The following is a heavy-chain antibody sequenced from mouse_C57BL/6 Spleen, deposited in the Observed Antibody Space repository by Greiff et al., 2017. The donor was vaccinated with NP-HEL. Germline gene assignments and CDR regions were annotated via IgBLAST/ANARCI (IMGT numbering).Heavy chain of an antibody. D-gene: IGHD1-1*01. V-gene: IGHV1-81*01. CDR3: ARSGTYYYGSSPYYYAMDY. CDR1: GYTFTSYG. Sequence: QVQLQQSGAELARPGASVKLSCKASGYTFTSYGISWVKQRTGQGLEWIGEIYPRSGNTYYNEKFKGKATLTADKSSSTAYMELRSLTSEDSAVYFCARSGTYYYGSSPYYYAMDYWGQGTSVTVSS. CDR2: IYPRSGNT. J-gene: IGHJ4*01.